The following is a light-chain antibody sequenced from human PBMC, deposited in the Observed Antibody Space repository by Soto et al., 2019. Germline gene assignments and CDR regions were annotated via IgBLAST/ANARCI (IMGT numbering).Light chain of an antibody. V-gene: IGLV2-23*01. J-gene: IGLJ1*01. CDR3: CSYAGSF. Sequence: QSVLTQPASVSGSPGQSITISCTGTSSDVGSYNLVSWYQQHPGKAPKLMIYEGSKRPSGVSNRFSGSKSGNTASPTISGLQAEDEADYSCCSYAGSFFGTGTKVTVL. CDR1: SSDVGSYNL. CDR2: EGS.